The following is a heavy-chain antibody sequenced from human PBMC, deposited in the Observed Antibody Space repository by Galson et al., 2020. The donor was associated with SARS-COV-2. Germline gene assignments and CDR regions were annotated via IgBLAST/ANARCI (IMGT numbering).Heavy chain of an antibody. Sequence: TGGSLRLSCAASGFTFSSYGMHWVRQAPGKGLEWVAVISYDGSNKYYADSVKGRFTISRDNSKNTLSLQMNSLRADDTAVYYCAKESSSLSRPLDYWGQGTLVSVSS. CDR2: ISYDGSNK. J-gene: IGHJ4*02. D-gene: IGHD6-13*01. CDR1: GFTFSSYG. CDR3: AKESSSLSRPLDY. V-gene: IGHV3-30*18.